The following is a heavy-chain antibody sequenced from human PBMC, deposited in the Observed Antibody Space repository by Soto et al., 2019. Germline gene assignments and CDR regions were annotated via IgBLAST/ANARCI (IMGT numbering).Heavy chain of an antibody. CDR3: ARNEGNYYDSSGYYTRDYYYYGMDV. J-gene: IGHJ6*02. D-gene: IGHD3-22*01. V-gene: IGHV1-3*01. Sequence: ASVNVSCKSSGYTFTSYSIHWVRQAPGQRLECMGWINAGNGNTKYSQKFQGRVTITRDTSASTAYMELSSLRSEDTAVYYCARNEGNYYDSSGYYTRDYYYYGMDVWGQGTTVTVSS. CDR1: GYTFTSYS. CDR2: INAGNGNT.